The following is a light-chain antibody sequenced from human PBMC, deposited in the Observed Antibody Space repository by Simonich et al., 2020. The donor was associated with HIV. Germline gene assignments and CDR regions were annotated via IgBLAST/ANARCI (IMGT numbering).Light chain of an antibody. Sequence: DIQMTQSPSSVSASVGDRVTITCRASQGINSWLAWYQQKPGKAPKLLIHAASSLQSGVPSRFSGGGSGTEFTLTISSLQPEDSATYFCQQSYSTAPYTFGLGTNLEIK. CDR3: QQSYSTAPYT. V-gene: IGKV1-12*01. J-gene: IGKJ2*01. CDR2: AAS. CDR1: QGINSW.